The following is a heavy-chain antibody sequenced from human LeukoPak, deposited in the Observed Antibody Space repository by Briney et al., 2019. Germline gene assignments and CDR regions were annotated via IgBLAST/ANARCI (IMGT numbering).Heavy chain of an antibody. V-gene: IGHV4-34*01. CDR2: INHSGST. Sequence: PSETLTLTCAVYGGSFSGYYRSWIRQPPGKGLEWVWEINHSGSTNYNPSLKSRVTISVDTSKNQFSLKLSSVTAADTAVYYCARVRGAWIQPNWDAFDIWGQGTMVTVSS. CDR3: ARVRGAWIQPNWDAFDI. CDR1: GGSFSGYY. J-gene: IGHJ3*02. D-gene: IGHD5-18*01.